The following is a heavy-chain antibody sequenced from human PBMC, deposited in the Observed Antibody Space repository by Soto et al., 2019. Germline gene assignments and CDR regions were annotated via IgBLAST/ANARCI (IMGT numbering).Heavy chain of an antibody. CDR2: ISSSSSYI. V-gene: IGHV3-21*01. Sequence: EVQLVESGGGLVKPGGSLRLSCAASGFTFSSYSMNWVRQAPGKGLEWVSSISSSSSYIYYADSVKGRFTISRDNAKNSLYLQMNSLRAEDTAVYYCARDPDSHSSWYMGVRGLLRRGASFETNFDYWGQGTLVTVSS. J-gene: IGHJ4*02. CDR3: ARDPDSHSSWYMGVRGLLRRGASFETNFDY. D-gene: IGHD6-13*01. CDR1: GFTFSSYS.